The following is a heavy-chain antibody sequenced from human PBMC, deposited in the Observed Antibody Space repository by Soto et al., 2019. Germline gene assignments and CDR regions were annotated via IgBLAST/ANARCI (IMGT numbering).Heavy chain of an antibody. CDR2: IYYSGST. CDR1: GDSVSSNSYY. D-gene: IGHD6-13*01. J-gene: IGHJ6*02. Sequence: QVQLQESGPRLVKPSETLSLTCTVSGDSVSSNSYYWSWIRQPPGKGLEFIGYIYYSGSTNYNPSLKSRVTISLDTSKNQFSLRLSSVTAADTAVYYCARAWKQPWGGMDVWGPGTTVIVSS. CDR3: ARAWKQPWGGMDV. V-gene: IGHV4-61*01.